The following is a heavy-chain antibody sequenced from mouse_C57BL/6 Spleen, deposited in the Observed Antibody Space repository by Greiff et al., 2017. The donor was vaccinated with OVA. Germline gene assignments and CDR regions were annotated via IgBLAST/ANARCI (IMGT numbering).Heavy chain of an antibody. CDR2: IYPGSGST. Sequence: VQLQQSGAELVKPGASVKMSCKASGYTFTSYWITWVKQRPGQGLEWIGDIYPGSGSTNYNEKFKSKATLTVDTSSSTAYMQLSSLTSEDSAVYYCARGDYYYGSSWNWYFDVWGTGTTVTVSS. CDR1: GYTFTSYW. D-gene: IGHD1-1*01. CDR3: ARGDYYYGSSWNWYFDV. J-gene: IGHJ1*03. V-gene: IGHV1-55*01.